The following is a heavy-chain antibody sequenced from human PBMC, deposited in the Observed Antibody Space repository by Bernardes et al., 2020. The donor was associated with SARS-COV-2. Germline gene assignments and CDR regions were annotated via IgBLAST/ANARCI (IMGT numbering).Heavy chain of an antibody. J-gene: IGHJ3*02. CDR1: GGSISSYY. D-gene: IGHD3-3*01. CDR3: ARTGEIFGVVPSAFDI. CDR2: IYYSGST. Sequence: SETLSLTCTVSGGSISSYYWSWIRQPPGKGLEWIGYIYYSGSTNYNPSLKSRVTISVDTSKNQFSLKLSSVTAADTAVYYCARTGEIFGVVPSAFDIWGQGTMVTVSS. V-gene: IGHV4-59*01.